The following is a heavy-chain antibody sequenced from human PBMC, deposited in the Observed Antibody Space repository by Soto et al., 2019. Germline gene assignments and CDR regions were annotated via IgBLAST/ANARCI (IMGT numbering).Heavy chain of an antibody. Sequence: QVQLQESGPGLVKPSGTLSLTCAVSGGSISSSNWWSWVRQPPGKGLDWIGEIYHSGSTNYNPSLTSRVTITLDKSKNPFSLKLSSVTAADTAVYYCARDPGDGDYEGYYYYGMDVWGQGTTVTVSS. V-gene: IGHV4-4*02. J-gene: IGHJ6*02. CDR3: ARDPGDGDYEGYYYYGMDV. CDR1: GGSISSSNW. CDR2: IYHSGST. D-gene: IGHD4-17*01.